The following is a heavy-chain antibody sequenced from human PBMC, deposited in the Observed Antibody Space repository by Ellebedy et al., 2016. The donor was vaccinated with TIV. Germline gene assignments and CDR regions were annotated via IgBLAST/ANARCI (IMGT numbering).Heavy chain of an antibody. Sequence: GGFLRLSCAASELTVTSNFMSWVRQAPGKGLARVSTIAIASTTYYAHSVKGRFTISRYNSKNTLDIQMNSLRAEDTAVYYCARETYNDVDLKLWGIIDIWGQGTMVTVSS. D-gene: IGHD3-10*01. V-gene: IGHV3-66*01. J-gene: IGHJ3*02. CDR3: ARETYNDVDLKLWGIIDI. CDR2: IAIASTT. CDR1: ELTVTSNF.